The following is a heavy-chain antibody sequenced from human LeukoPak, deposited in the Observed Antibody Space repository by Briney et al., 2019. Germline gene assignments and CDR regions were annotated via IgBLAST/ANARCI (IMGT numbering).Heavy chain of an antibody. Sequence: SETLSLTCTVSGGSISSYYWSWIRQPPGKGLEWIGYIYYSGSTNYNPSLKSRVTISVDTSKNQFSLKLSSVTAADTAVYYCATGPGSSGWYLHNYYYYYGMDVWGQGTTVTVSS. CDR2: IYYSGST. CDR3: ATGPGSSGWYLHNYYYYYGMDV. CDR1: GGSISSYY. V-gene: IGHV4-59*01. D-gene: IGHD6-19*01. J-gene: IGHJ6*02.